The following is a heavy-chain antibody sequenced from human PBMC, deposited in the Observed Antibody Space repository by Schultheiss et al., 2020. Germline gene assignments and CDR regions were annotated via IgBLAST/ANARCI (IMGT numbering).Heavy chain of an antibody. J-gene: IGHJ6*02. D-gene: IGHD3-10*01. CDR2: ISYDGSNK. CDR3: AKVHYGSGSYDYYYYGMDV. Sequence: GESLKISCAASGFTFSSYAMHWVRQAPGKGLEWVAVISYDGSNKYYADSVKGRFTISRDNSKKTLYLQMNSLRAEDTAVYYCAKVHYGSGSYDYYYYGMDVWGQGTTVTVSS. CDR1: GFTFSSYA. V-gene: IGHV3-30*04.